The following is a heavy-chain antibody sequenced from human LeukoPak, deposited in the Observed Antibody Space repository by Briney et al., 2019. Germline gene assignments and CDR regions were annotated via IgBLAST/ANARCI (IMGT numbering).Heavy chain of an antibody. V-gene: IGHV1-2*02. CDR2: INPNSGGT. J-gene: IGHJ6*03. D-gene: IGHD4-23*01. Sequence: ASVKVSCKASGYTFTGYYMHWVRQAPGQGLEWMGWINPNSGGTNYAQKFQGRVTMTRDTSISTDSMELSRLRSDDTAVYYCARGGRNYGGNPPSRLLEYYYYYYMDVWGKGTTVTVSS. CDR3: ARGGRNYGGNPPSRLLEYYYYYYMDV. CDR1: GYTFTGYY.